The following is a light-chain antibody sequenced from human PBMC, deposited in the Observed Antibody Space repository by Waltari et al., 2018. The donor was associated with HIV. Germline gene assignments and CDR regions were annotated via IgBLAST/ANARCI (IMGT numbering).Light chain of an antibody. Sequence: SYELTQPHSVSVSPGQTASITCSGDKLGDKYVSWYQQKPGQSPVLVIHEDTSRPSGIPERISGSNSGNTATLTISGAQATDEADYYCQTWDSTSVLFGGGTKLTVL. CDR2: EDT. CDR1: KLGDKY. V-gene: IGLV3-1*01. CDR3: QTWDSTSVL. J-gene: IGLJ2*01.